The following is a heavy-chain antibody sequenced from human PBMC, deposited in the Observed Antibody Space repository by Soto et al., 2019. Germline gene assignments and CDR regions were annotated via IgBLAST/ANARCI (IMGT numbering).Heavy chain of an antibody. CDR1: GYIFTSYV. J-gene: IGHJ6*02. D-gene: IGHD7-27*01. Sequence: QVQVVQSGAEVKKPGASVKVSCKASGYIFTSYVMHWVRQAPGQRLEWMGWINADNGNTKYSQKFQGRVTITRDTSASTGSMELSRLRSEDTAVYYCARDPLGRYDGLDVWGQGTTVTVAS. V-gene: IGHV1-3*01. CDR2: INADNGNT. CDR3: ARDPLGRYDGLDV.